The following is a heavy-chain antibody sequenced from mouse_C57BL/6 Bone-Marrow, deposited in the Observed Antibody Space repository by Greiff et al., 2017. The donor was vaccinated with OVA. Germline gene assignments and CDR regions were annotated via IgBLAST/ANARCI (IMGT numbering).Heavy chain of an antibody. CDR1: GFTFSDFY. CDR2: SRNKANDYTT. V-gene: IGHV7-1*01. CDR3: AGDARLRRDYYAMDY. Sequence: EVKLVESGGGLVQSGRSLRLSCATSGFTFSDFYMEWVRQAPGKGLEWIAASRNKANDYTTEYSASVKGRFIVSRDTSQSILYLQMNALRAEDTAIYYCAGDARLRRDYYAMDYWGQGTSVTVSS. J-gene: IGHJ4*01. D-gene: IGHD2-2*01.